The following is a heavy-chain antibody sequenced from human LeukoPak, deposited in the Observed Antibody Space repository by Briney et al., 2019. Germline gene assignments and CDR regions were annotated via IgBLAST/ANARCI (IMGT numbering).Heavy chain of an antibody. Sequence: GGSLRLPCAASGFTFSFYGMHWVRQAPGKGLEWVAVIWYDGSNQYYADSVKGRFTISRDNSKNTLYLQMNSLRAEDTAVYYCARDQYTTYYYYGMDVWGQGTTVTVSS. J-gene: IGHJ6*02. CDR2: IWYDGSNQ. D-gene: IGHD2-2*02. V-gene: IGHV3-33*01. CDR3: ARDQYTTYYYYGMDV. CDR1: GFTFSFYG.